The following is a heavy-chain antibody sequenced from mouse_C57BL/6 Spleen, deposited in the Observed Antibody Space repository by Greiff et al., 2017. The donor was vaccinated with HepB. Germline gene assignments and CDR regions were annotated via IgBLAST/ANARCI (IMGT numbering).Heavy chain of an antibody. V-gene: IGHV1-52*01. CDR1: GYTFTSYW. CDR3: ARGRAAQATGAMDY. Sequence: QVQLQQSGAELVRPGSSVKLSCKASGYTFTSYWMHWVKQRPIQGLEWIGNIDPSDSETHYNQKFKDKATLTVDKSSSTAYMQLSSLTSEDSAVYYCARGRAAQATGAMDYWGQGTSVTVSS. D-gene: IGHD3-2*02. CDR2: IDPSDSET. J-gene: IGHJ4*01.